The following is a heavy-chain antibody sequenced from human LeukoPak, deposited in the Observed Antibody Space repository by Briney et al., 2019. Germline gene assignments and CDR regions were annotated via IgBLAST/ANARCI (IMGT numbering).Heavy chain of an antibody. CDR2: IYSGGST. D-gene: IGHD3-16*01. CDR3: AGSLYDYVWGRYDAFDI. Sequence: RTGGSLRLSCAASGFTVSSNYMSWVRQAPGKGLEWVSVIYSGGSTYYADSVKGRFTISRDNSKNTLYLQMNSLRAEDTAVYYCAGSLYDYVWGRYDAFDIWGQGTMVTVSS. J-gene: IGHJ3*02. CDR1: GFTVSSNY. V-gene: IGHV3-66*01.